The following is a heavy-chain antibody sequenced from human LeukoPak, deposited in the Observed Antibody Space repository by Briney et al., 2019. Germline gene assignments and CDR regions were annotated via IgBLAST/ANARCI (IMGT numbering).Heavy chain of an antibody. D-gene: IGHD6-19*01. CDR3: ARREGYSSGWFWFDP. CDR2: INAGNGNT. Sequence: ASVKVSCKASGYTFTSYAMHWVRQAPGQRLEWMGWINAGNGNTKYSQKFQGRVTITRDTSASTAYMELSSLRSEDTAVYYCARREGYSSGWFWFDPWGQGTLVTVSS. CDR1: GYTFTSYA. J-gene: IGHJ5*02. V-gene: IGHV1-3*01.